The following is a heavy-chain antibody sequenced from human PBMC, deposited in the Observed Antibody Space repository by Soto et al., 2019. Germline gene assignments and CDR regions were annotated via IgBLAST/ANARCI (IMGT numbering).Heavy chain of an antibody. J-gene: IGHJ4*02. CDR1: GGSISSSSYY. CDR3: ARSGLYYDILTGYFPGPANFDY. V-gene: IGHV4-39*01. D-gene: IGHD3-9*01. Sequence: SETLSLTCTVSGGSISSSSYYWGWIRQPPGKGLEWIGSIYYSGSTYYNPSLKSRVTISVDTSKNQFSLKLSSVTAADTAVYYCARSGLYYDILTGYFPGPANFDYWGQGTLVTVSS. CDR2: IYYSGST.